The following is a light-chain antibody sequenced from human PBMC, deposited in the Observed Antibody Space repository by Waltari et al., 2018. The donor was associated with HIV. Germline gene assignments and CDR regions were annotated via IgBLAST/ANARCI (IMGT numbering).Light chain of an antibody. J-gene: IGLJ2*01. CDR3: ISYTSSSTLV. Sequence: QSPLTQPASVSGSPGQSITVSCTGPSSDVGGYNYVSWYQQQPGKSPTLMISDVTYRPSGVSKRFSGSKSGNTASLTISGLQAEDEADYYCISYTSSSTLVFGGGTKVTVL. CDR2: DVT. CDR1: SSDVGGYNY. V-gene: IGLV2-14*03.